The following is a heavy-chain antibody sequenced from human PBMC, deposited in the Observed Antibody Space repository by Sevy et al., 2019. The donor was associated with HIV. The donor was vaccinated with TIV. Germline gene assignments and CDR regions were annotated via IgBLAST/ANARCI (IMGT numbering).Heavy chain of an antibody. D-gene: IGHD3-3*01. CDR1: GYTFTGYY. Sequence: ASVKVSCKASGYTFTGYYMHWVRQAPGQGLEWMGWINPNSGGTNYAQKFQGRVTMTRATSISTAYMEMSRLRSDDTAVYYCARGPRITIVGVDNWFDPGAREPWSPSPQ. V-gene: IGHV1-2*02. CDR2: INPNSGGT. CDR3: ARGPRITIVGVDNWFDP. J-gene: IGHJ5*02.